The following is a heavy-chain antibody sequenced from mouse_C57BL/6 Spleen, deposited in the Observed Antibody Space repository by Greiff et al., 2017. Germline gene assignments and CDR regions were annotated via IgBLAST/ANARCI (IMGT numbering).Heavy chain of an antibody. CDR1: GYTFTSYW. CDR2: IDSSDSET. V-gene: IGHV1-52*01. CDR3: ARSPVRDYYAMDY. D-gene: IGHD3-2*02. Sequence: QVQLQQPGAELVRPGSSVKLSCKASGYTFTSYWMHWVKQRPIQGLEWIGNIDSSDSETLYKQKFKDKATLTVDKPSSTAYMQLSSLTSEDSAVYYCARSPVRDYYAMDYWGQGTSVTVSS. J-gene: IGHJ4*01.